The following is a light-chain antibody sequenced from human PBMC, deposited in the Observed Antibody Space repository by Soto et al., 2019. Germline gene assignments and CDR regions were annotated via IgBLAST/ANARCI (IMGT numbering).Light chain of an antibody. CDR2: DAS. V-gene: IGKV3-20*01. CDR1: QSVSSSY. Sequence: EIVLTQSPGTLSLSPGERATLSCRASQSVSSSYLAWYQQKPGQAPRLLIYDASSRATGIPDRFSGSGSGTDFTLTISRLEPEDFAVYYCQQYGSSPRTFDQGTKLEIK. J-gene: IGKJ2*01. CDR3: QQYGSSPRT.